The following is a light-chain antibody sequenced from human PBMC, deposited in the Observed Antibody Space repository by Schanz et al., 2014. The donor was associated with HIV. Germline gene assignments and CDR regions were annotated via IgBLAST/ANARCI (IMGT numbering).Light chain of an antibody. CDR3: EQRSNWPIT. V-gene: IGKV3-15*01. CDR1: QSVGTM. J-gene: IGKJ5*01. CDR2: RIS. Sequence: EIVMTQSPATLSVSPGDTVTLSCRASQSVGTMLDWFQQKPGQSPRLVIFRISTRATGIPARFSGSGSGTEFSLTISTLQPEDSAVYYCEQRSNWPITSGQGTRLQIK.